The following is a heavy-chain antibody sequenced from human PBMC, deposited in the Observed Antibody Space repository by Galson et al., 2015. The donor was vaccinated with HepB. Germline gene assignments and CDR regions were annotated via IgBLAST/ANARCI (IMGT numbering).Heavy chain of an antibody. CDR2: MNPNSGNT. D-gene: IGHD3-3*01. V-gene: IGHV1-8*01. CDR3: ARGEHYDFWSGYLPGYYYYMDV. Sequence: SVKVSCKASGYTFTSYDINWVRQATGQGLEGMGWMNPNSGNTGYAQKFQGRVTMTRNTSISTAYMELSSLRSEDTAVYYCARGEHYDFWSGYLPGYYYYMDVWGKGTTVTVSS. CDR1: GYTFTSYD. J-gene: IGHJ6*03.